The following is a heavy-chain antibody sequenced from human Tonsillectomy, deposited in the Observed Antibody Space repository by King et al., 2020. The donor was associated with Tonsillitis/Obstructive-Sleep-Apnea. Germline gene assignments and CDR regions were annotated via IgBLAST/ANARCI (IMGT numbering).Heavy chain of an antibody. CDR2: INHSGST. D-gene: IGHD2-2*03. CDR1: GGSFSGYY. J-gene: IGHJ3*02. V-gene: IGHV4-34*01. CDR3: ARLDIAVVPAAMSDAFDI. Sequence: HVQLQQWGAGLLKPSETLSVTCAVYGGSFSGYYWSWIRQPPGKVLEWIGEINHSGSTNYNPSLKSRVTISLDMSKNQFSLKLTSVTAADTAVYYCARLDIAVVPAAMSDAFDIWGQGTMVTVSS.